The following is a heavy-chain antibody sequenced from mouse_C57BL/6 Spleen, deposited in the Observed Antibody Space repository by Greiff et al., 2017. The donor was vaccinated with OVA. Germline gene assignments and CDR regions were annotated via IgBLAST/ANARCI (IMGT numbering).Heavy chain of an antibody. CDR3: ARSPLFYYSNYSYYFDY. D-gene: IGHD2-5*01. J-gene: IGHJ2*01. CDR1: GYSITSDY. V-gene: IGHV3-8*01. CDR2: ISYSGST. Sequence: EVQLKESGPGLAKPSQTLSLTCSVTGYSITSDYWNWIRKFPGNKLEYMGYISYSGSTYYNPSLKSRISITRDTSKNQYYLQLNSVTTEDTATYYCARSPLFYYSNYSYYFDYWGQGTTLTVSS.